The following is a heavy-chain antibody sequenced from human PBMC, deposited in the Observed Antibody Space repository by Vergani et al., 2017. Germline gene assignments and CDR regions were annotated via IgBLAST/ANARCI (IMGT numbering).Heavy chain of an antibody. CDR1: GFPFSNFG. CDR2: ISYNGGNQ. J-gene: IGHJ6*03. D-gene: IGHD6-13*01. Sequence: QVQLVESGGGEVQPGRSLRLSCSAAGFPFSNFGMHWVRQVPGKGLEWVAFISYNGGNQYYADSVQGRFTISRDNTKNILYLQMSSLRVEDTALYYCTRDVADTHSSIWPLNYHYFMDVWGEGTTVTVSS. V-gene: IGHV3-30*03. CDR3: TRDVADTHSSIWPLNYHYFMDV.